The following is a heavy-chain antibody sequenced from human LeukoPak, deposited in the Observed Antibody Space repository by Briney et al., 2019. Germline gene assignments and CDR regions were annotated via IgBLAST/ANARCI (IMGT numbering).Heavy chain of an antibody. CDR1: GGSITSYY. CDR2: IYNSGST. CDR3: ARVWGLAVAGGEIEY. J-gene: IGHJ4*02. Sequence: PSETLSLTCTVSGGSITSYYWSWIRQPPGKGLEWIGYIYNSGSTNYNPSLKSRVTISVDTSKNQFSLKLSSVTAADTAVYYCARVWGLAVAGGEIEYWGQGTLVTVSS. V-gene: IGHV4-59*01. D-gene: IGHD6-13*01.